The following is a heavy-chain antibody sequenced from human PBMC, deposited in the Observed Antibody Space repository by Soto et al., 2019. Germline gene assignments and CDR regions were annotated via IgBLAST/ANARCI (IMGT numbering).Heavy chain of an antibody. Sequence: SETLSLTCTVSGGSISSYYWSWIRQPPGKGLEWIGYIYYSGSTNYNPSLKSRVTISVDTSKNQFSLKLSSVTAADTAVYYCARHSAPYTNFWSGSVEFPHNYFDYWGQGTLVTVSS. CDR1: GGSISSYY. V-gene: IGHV4-59*08. J-gene: IGHJ4*02. CDR2: IYYSGST. D-gene: IGHD3-3*01. CDR3: ARHSAPYTNFWSGSVEFPHNYFDY.